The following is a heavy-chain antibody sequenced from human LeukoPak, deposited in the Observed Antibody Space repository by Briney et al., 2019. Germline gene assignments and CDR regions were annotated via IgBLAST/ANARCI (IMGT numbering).Heavy chain of an antibody. J-gene: IGHJ4*02. V-gene: IGHV3-30-3*01. Sequence: GRSLRLSCAASGFTFSSYAMHWVRQAPGKGLERVAVISYDGSNKYYADSVKGRFTISRDNSKNTLYLQMNSLRAEDTAVYYCAKSSGSYFDYWGQGTLVTVSS. CDR1: GFTFSSYA. D-gene: IGHD1-26*01. CDR3: AKSSGSYFDY. CDR2: ISYDGSNK.